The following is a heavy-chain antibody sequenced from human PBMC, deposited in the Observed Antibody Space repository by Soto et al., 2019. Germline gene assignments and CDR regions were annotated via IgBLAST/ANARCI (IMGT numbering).Heavy chain of an antibody. CDR1: GGTCSSYA. V-gene: IGHV1-69*06. CDR2: IIPIFGTA. J-gene: IGHJ5*02. CDR3: ARDFMVRGVTSNWFDP. D-gene: IGHD3-10*01. Sequence: SVKVSCKASGGTCSSYAISWVRQSPVQGLEWMGGIIPIFGTANYAQKFQGRVTITADKSTSTAYMELSSLRSEDTAVYYCARDFMVRGVTSNWFDPWGQGTLVTVSS.